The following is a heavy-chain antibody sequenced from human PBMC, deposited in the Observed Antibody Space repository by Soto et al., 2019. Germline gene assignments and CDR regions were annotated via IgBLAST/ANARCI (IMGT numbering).Heavy chain of an antibody. D-gene: IGHD5-18*01. Sequence: QEQLQESGPGLVKPSDTLSLTCAVSGYSISSSNWWGWIRQPPGKGLEWIGYIYYSGSTYYNPSLKSRVTMSVDTSKNQFSLKLSSVTAVDTAVYYCARTSNALGYSNWFDPWGQGTLVTVSS. V-gene: IGHV4-28*01. J-gene: IGHJ5*02. CDR3: ARTSNALGYSNWFDP. CDR1: GYSISSSNW. CDR2: IYYSGST.